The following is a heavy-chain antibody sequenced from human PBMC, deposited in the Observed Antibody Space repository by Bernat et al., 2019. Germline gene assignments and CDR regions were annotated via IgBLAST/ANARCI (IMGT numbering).Heavy chain of an antibody. CDR1: GGSISSSSYY. CDR3: ASGASSRRAGTTY. J-gene: IGHJ4*02. CDR2: SYYSGST. Sequence: LQLQESGPVLVKPSETLSLTCTVSGGSISSSSYYWGWIRQPPGKGLDWIGSSYYSGSTYYNPSLKSRVTISVDTSKNQFSLKLSSVTAADTAVYYCASGASSRRAGTTYWGQGTLVTVSS. V-gene: IGHV4-39*01. D-gene: IGHD1-1*01.